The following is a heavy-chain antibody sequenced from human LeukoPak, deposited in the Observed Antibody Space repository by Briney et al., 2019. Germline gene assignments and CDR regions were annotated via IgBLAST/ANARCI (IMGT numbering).Heavy chain of an antibody. J-gene: IGHJ4*02. D-gene: IGHD3-22*01. CDR2: INPNSGGT. Sequence: ASVKVSCKASGYTFTGYYMHWVRQAPGQGLEWMGWINPNSGGTNYAQKFQGRVTMTRDTSISTAYMELSRLRSDDTAVSYCARAYPTYYYDSSGYYFDYWGQGTLVTVSS. V-gene: IGHV1-2*02. CDR1: GYTFTGYY. CDR3: ARAYPTYYYDSSGYYFDY.